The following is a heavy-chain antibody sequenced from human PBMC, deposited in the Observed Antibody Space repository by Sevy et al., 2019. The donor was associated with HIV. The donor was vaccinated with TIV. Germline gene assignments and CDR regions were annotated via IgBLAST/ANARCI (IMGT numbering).Heavy chain of an antibody. J-gene: IGHJ4*02. CDR1: GGSITSLY. CDR3: AGENAWGRGYS. V-gene: IGHV4-59*08. Sequence: SETLSLTCTVSGGSITSLYWNWIRQPPGKGLEWIANIYYNGHINYNPSLKSRVTLSLDTSKNQFSLRRGSVTAADTVMYYCAGENAWGRGYSWGQGTLVTVSS. CDR2: IYYNGHI. D-gene: IGHD1-26*01.